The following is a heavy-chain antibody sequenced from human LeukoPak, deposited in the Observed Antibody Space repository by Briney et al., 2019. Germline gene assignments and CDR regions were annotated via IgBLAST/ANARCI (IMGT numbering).Heavy chain of an antibody. CDR2: AGWAGGTT. V-gene: IGHV3-43*01. J-gene: IGHJ4*02. CDR1: GFNFDRYT. CDR3: TRVGYIDEGIDY. Sequence: GGSLRLSCATSGFNFDRYTIHWVRQAPGKGLEWVSLAGWAGGTTFYSDSVRGRFTISRDSGRKSVYLQMNSLRAEDTAIYYCTRVGYIDEGIDYWGQGTLVTVSS. D-gene: IGHD5-24*01.